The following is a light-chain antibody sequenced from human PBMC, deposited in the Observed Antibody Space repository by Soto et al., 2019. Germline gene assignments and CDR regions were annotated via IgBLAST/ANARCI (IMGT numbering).Light chain of an antibody. CDR1: SSDVGGYNY. V-gene: IGLV2-8*01. CDR3: SSYAGTNNLYV. CDR2: EVI. J-gene: IGLJ1*01. Sequence: SALTQPPSASGSPGQSVTISCTGTSSDVGGYNYVSWYQQHPGNAPKLMIYEVIKRPSGVPDRFSGSKSGNTASLTVSGLQAEDEADYYCSSYAGTNNLYVFGTGTKVTVL.